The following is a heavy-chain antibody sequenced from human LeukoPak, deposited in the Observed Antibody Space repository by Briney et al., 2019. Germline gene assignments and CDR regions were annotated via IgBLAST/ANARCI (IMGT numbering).Heavy chain of an antibody. D-gene: IGHD3-10*01. Sequence: GGSLRLSCAASGFTISSYEMNWVRQAPGKGLEWVSYISSSGSTIYYADSVKGRFTISRDNAKNSLYLQMNSLRAEDTAVYYCARGGITMVRGVIFYYYYMDVWGKGTTVTVSS. V-gene: IGHV3-48*03. J-gene: IGHJ6*03. CDR2: ISSSGSTI. CDR1: GFTISSYE. CDR3: ARGGITMVRGVIFYYYYMDV.